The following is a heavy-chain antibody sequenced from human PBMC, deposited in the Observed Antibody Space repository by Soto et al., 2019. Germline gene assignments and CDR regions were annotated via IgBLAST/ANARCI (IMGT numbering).Heavy chain of an antibody. Sequence: GGSLRLSCAASEFPFRTYAMSWVRQAPGKGLEWVSGVSSSGSGTYYADSVKGRFTISRDNSKNTLSLEMNNLRAEDTAVYYCAKGFFCSSGCSRGYFDAWGQGTLVPGS. CDR1: EFPFRTYA. CDR2: VSSSGSGT. V-gene: IGHV3-23*01. D-gene: IGHD2-2*01. J-gene: IGHJ4*02. CDR3: AKGFFCSSGCSRGYFDA.